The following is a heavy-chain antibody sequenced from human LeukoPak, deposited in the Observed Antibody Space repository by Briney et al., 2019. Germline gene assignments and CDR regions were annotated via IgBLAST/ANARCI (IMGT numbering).Heavy chain of an antibody. J-gene: IGHJ4*02. Sequence: GGSLRLSCAASGFTFSNYWMSWVRQVPGKGLEWVANIKKDGSEKYYVDSVKGRFTISRDNAKNSLYLQMNTLRAEDTAVYYCASEGWEERYFDYWGQGTLATVSS. CDR1: GFTFSNYW. D-gene: IGHD1-26*01. CDR3: ASEGWEERYFDY. V-gene: IGHV3-7*01. CDR2: IKKDGSEK.